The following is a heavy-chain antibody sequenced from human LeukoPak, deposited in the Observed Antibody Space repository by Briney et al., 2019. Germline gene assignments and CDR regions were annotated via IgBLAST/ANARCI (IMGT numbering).Heavy chain of an antibody. Sequence: PGGSLRLSCAASGFTFSSYSMNWVRQAPGKGLEWVSSISSSSSYIYYADSVKGRFTISRDNAKNSLYLQMNSLRAEDTAVYYCARPRPGKLVVPAADYYYMDLWGKGTTVSVSS. D-gene: IGHD2-2*01. V-gene: IGHV3-21*01. J-gene: IGHJ6*03. CDR3: ARPRPGKLVVPAADYYYMDL. CDR1: GFTFSSYS. CDR2: ISSSSSYI.